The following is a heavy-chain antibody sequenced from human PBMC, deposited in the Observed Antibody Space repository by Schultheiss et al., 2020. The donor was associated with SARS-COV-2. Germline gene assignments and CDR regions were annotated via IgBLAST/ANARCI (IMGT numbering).Heavy chain of an antibody. CDR1: GFTFDDYA. D-gene: IGHD6-6*01. V-gene: IGHV3-9*01. J-gene: IGHJ5*02. Sequence: GGSLRLSCAASGFTFDDYAMHWVRQAPGKGLEWVSGISWNSGSIGYADSVKGRFTISRDNAKNSLYLQMNSLRAEDTAVYYCACYSSSLLVRFDPWGQGTLVTVSS. CDR2: ISWNSGSI. CDR3: ACYSSSLLVRFDP.